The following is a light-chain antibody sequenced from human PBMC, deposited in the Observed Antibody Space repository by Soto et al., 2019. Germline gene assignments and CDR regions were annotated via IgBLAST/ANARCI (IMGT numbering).Light chain of an antibody. CDR3: SSYTTSSTRV. CDR2: EVS. CDR1: SSDVGGYHS. Sequence: QSALTQPASVSGSLGQSITISCTGTSSDVGGYHSVSWYQQHPGIAPKLMIYEVSNRPSGVSNRFSGSKSGNTASLTISGLQAEDEADYYCSSYTTSSTRVFGGGTKLTVL. V-gene: IGLV2-14*01. J-gene: IGLJ2*01.